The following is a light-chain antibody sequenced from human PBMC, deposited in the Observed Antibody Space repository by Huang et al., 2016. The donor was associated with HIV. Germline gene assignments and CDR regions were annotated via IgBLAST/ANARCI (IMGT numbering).Light chain of an antibody. J-gene: IGKJ3*01. Sequence: EVLLTQSPATLSVSPGERATLSCRASQSVSTNLDWYQQQPGQAPRLLIYGASTRATCVPARFSGSGSGTEFTLTISSLQSEDSAVYYCQQYNSWPPLFTFGPGTKVDIK. V-gene: IGKV3-15*01. CDR2: GAS. CDR1: QSVSTN. CDR3: QQYNSWPPLFT.